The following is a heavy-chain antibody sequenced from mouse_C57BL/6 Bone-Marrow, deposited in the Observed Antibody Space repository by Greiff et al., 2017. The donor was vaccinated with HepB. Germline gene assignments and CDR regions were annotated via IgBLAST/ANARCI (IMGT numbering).Heavy chain of an antibody. V-gene: IGHV10-1*01. Sequence: GGGLVQPKGSLKLSCAASGFSFNTYAMNWVRQAPGKGLEWVARIRSKSNNYATYYADSVKDRFTISRDDSESMLYLQMNNLKTEDTAMYYCVRDYYGSSWYFDVWGTGTTVTVSS. CDR2: IRSKSNNYAT. D-gene: IGHD1-1*01. CDR1: GFSFNTYA. CDR3: VRDYYGSSWYFDV. J-gene: IGHJ1*03.